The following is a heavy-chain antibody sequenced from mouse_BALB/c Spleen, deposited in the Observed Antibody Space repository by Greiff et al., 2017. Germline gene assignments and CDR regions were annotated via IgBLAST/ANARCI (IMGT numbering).Heavy chain of an antibody. D-gene: IGHD1-1*01. J-gene: IGHJ4*01. CDR3: ARYYGSSYDYAMDY. V-gene: IGHV5-4*02. CDR2: ISDGGSYT. Sequence: EVMLVESGGGLVKPGGSLKLSCAASGFTFSDYYMYWVRQTPEKRLEWVATISDGGSYTYYPDSVKGRFTISRDNAKNNLYLQMSSLKSEDTAMYYCARYYGSSYDYAMDYWGQGTSVTVSS. CDR1: GFTFSDYY.